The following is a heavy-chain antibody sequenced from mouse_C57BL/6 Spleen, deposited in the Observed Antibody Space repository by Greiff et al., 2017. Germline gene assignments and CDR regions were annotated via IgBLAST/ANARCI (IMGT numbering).Heavy chain of an antibody. J-gene: IGHJ3*01. CDR3: ARYGGSSFFAY. CDR2: IYPGDGDT. CDR1: GYAFSSSW. Sequence: QVQLQQPGPELVKPGASVKISCKASGYAFSSSWMNWVKQRPGKGLEWIGRIYPGDGDTNYNGKFKGKATLTADKSSSTAYMQLSSLTSEDSAVYFCARYGGSSFFAYWGQGTLVTVSA. D-gene: IGHD1-1*01. V-gene: IGHV1-82*01.